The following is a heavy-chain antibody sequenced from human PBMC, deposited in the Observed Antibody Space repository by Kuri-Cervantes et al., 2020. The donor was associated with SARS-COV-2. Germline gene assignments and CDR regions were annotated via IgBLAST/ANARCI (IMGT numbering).Heavy chain of an antibody. J-gene: IGHJ5*02. V-gene: IGHV4-39*01. CDR1: GGSISSSSYY. D-gene: IGHD3-3*01. CDR2: IYYSGST. Sequence: SETLSLTCTVSGGSISSSSYYWGWIRQPPGKGLEWIGSIYYSGSTYYNPSLKSRVTISVDTSKNQFSLKLSSVTAADTAVYYCARQMMSSITIFGVVITRNWFDPWGQGTLVPVSS. CDR3: ARQMMSSITIFGVVITRNWFDP.